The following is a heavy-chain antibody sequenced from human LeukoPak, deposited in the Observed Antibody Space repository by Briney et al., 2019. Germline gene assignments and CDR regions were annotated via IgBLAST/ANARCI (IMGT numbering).Heavy chain of an antibody. CDR2: ISSSRSYK. CDR3: AIVMRYAFDI. CDR1: GFTFSSYS. Sequence: GGSLRLSCAASGFTFSSYSMNWVRQAPGKGLEWVSSISSSRSYKYYADSLKGRFTISRDNAKNSLYLQMNSLRAEDTAVYYCAIVMRYAFDIWGQGTMVTVSS. J-gene: IGHJ3*02. D-gene: IGHD3-16*01. V-gene: IGHV3-21*01.